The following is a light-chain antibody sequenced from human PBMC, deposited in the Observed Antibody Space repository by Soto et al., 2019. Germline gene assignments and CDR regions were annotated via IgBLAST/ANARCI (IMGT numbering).Light chain of an antibody. CDR3: QQYGTRPWT. Sequence: EIVLTQSPDTLSVSPGERATLSCRARQSFSGSYLAWYQQKPGQSPRLLIYGASSRATGIPDRFSGSGSGTDFTLTISRLEPEDFAVYYCQQYGTRPWTFGQGTKVEIK. CDR2: GAS. J-gene: IGKJ1*01. V-gene: IGKV3-20*01. CDR1: QSFSGSY.